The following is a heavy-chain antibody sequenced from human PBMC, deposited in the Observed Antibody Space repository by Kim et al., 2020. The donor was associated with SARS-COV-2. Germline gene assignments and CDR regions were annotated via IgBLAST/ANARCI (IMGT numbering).Heavy chain of an antibody. CDR2: IKSKTDGGTT. D-gene: IGHD5-12*01. CDR1: GFTFSNAW. CDR3: TTDWRGYDEPYNWFDP. J-gene: IGHJ5*02. Sequence: GGSLRLSCAASGFTFSNAWMSWVRQAPGKGLEWVGRIKSKTDGGTTDYAAPVKGRFTISRDDSKNTLYLQMNSLKTEDTAVYYCTTDWRGYDEPYNWFDPWGQGTLVTVSS. V-gene: IGHV3-15*01.